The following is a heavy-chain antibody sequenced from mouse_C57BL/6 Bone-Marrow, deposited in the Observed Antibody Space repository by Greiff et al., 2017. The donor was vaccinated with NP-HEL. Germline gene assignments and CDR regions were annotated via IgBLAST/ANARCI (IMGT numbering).Heavy chain of an antibody. J-gene: IGHJ2*01. Sequence: QVQLQQPGAELMKPGASVKLSCKASGYTFTGYWIEWVKQRPGHGLEWIGEIFPGSGCTNSNEKFKGQATFTADTSSNTAYMQLSSLTTEDSAIYYCAGSQDYGSRSYFDYWGKGTTLAVA. V-gene: IGHV1-9*01. CDR3: AGSQDYGSRSYFDY. CDR2: IFPGSGCT. D-gene: IGHD1-1*01. CDR1: GYTFTGYW.